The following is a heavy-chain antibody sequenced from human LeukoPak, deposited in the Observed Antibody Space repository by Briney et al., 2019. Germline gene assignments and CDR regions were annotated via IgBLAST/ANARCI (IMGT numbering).Heavy chain of an antibody. D-gene: IGHD2-21*01. CDR3: ARDLRGDYSYYYMDV. J-gene: IGHJ6*03. V-gene: IGHV3-21*01. CDR2: ISSSSSYI. Sequence: PEGSLRLSCAASGFTFSSYSRNWVRQAPGKGLEWISSISSSSSYIYYADSVKGRFTISRDNAKNSLYLQMNSLRAADTAVYYCARDLRGDYSYYYMDVWGKGTTVTVSS. CDR1: GFTFSSYS.